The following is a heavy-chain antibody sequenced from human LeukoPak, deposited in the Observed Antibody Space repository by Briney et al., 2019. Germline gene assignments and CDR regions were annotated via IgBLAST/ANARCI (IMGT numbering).Heavy chain of an antibody. CDR1: GFTFSSYA. J-gene: IGHJ4*02. V-gene: IGHV3-23*01. Sequence: PGASLRLSCAASGFTFSSYAMSWVRQAPGKGLEWVSAISGGGGSTYYADSVKGRFTISRDNSKNTLYLQMNSLRAEDTAVYYCANLYCSSTSCLYWGQGTLVTVSS. CDR3: ANLYCSSTSCLY. CDR2: ISGGGGST. D-gene: IGHD2-2*01.